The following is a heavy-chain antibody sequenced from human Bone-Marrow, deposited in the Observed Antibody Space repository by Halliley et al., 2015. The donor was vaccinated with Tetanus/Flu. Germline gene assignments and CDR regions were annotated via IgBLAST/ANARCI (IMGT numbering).Heavy chain of an antibody. CDR1: GFTFSSYW. Sequence: SLRLSCAASGFTFSSYWMHWVRQAPGKGLVWVSRINSDGNTTFYADSVKGRFPMSRDNAKNTLFLQMKSLRADDTAVYYCVRVTARLRWGQGTLVTVSP. J-gene: IGHJ4*02. D-gene: IGHD6-6*01. CDR3: VRVTARLR. V-gene: IGHV3-74*01. CDR2: INSDGNTT.